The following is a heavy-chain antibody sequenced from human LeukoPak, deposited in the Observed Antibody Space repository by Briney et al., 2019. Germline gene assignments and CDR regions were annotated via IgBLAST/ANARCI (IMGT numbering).Heavy chain of an antibody. CDR1: GFTFSSYA. V-gene: IGHV4-59*01. CDR3: ARGEGGPFDY. D-gene: IGHD2-15*01. Sequence: GSLRLSCAASGFTFSSYAMSWVRQAPGKGLEWIGYIYYSGSTNYNPSLKSRVTISVDTSKNQFSLKLSSVTAADTAVYYCARGEGGPFDYWGQGTLVTVSS. CDR2: IYYSGST. J-gene: IGHJ4*02.